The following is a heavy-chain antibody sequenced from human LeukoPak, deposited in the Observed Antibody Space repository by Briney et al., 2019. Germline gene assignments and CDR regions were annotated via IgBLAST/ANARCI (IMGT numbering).Heavy chain of an antibody. CDR1: GGSFSGYY. Sequence: SETLSLTCAVYGGSFSGYYWSWIRQPPGKGLEWIGEINHSGSTNYNPSLKSRVTISVDTSKNQFSLKLSSVTAADTAVYYCASYSRNGLDWFDPWGQGTLVTVSS. CDR2: INHSGST. V-gene: IGHV4-34*01. D-gene: IGHD2-21*01. CDR3: ASYSRNGLDWFDP. J-gene: IGHJ5*02.